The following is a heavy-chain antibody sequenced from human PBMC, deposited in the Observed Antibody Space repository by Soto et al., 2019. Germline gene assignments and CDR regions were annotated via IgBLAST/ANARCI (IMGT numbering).Heavy chain of an antibody. CDR3: ARDPSSIAAAGPWCDP. CDR2: ISAYNGNT. CDR1: GYTFTSYG. D-gene: IGHD6-13*01. J-gene: IGHJ5*02. Sequence: ASVKVSCKASGYTFTSYGISWVRQAPGQGLEWMGWISAYNGNTKYAQKLQGRVTMTTDLSTSTAYMELRSLRSDDTAVYCCARDPSSIAAAGPWCDPWGQGVLFT. V-gene: IGHV1-18*04.